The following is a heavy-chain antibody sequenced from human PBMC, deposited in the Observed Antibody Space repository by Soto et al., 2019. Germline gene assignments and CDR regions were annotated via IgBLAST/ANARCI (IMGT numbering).Heavy chain of an antibody. CDR1: GYPFTGYY. Sequence: QVQLVQSGAEVKKPGASVKVSCKASGYPFTGYYMHWVRQAPGQGLEWMGWINPNSGGTNYAQKFQGRVTMTRDTSISTAYMELSRLRSDDTAVYYCARDLTDYYGSGSDLDYWGQGTLVTVSS. CDR3: ARDLTDYYGSGSDLDY. J-gene: IGHJ4*02. V-gene: IGHV1-2*02. CDR2: INPNSGGT. D-gene: IGHD3-10*01.